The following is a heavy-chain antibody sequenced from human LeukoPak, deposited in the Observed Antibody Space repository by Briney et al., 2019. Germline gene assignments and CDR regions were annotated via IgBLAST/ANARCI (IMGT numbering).Heavy chain of an antibody. J-gene: IGHJ2*01. Sequence: PSETLSLTCTVSGDSISGSYWNWIRQPPGEGLEWIGNIYNSGTTDFNPSLKSRVTISLDTSKNQISLKLSSVTAADTAVYFCARDKGPYWYFDLWGRGTLVTVSS. CDR3: ARDKGPYWYFDL. CDR1: GDSISGSY. V-gene: IGHV4-59*01. CDR2: IYNSGTT.